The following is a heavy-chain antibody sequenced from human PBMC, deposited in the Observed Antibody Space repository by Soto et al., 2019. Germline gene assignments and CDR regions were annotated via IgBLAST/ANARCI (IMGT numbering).Heavy chain of an antibody. CDR1: GFSFSRHG. CDR3: ARDRSSTYYYYGMDL. Sequence: PGGSLRLSCAASGFSFSRHGMHWVRQAPGKGLEWVAVISYDGSNQDYADSVKGRFSISRDNSKNTVYLQMNSLRVGDSAVYYCARDRSSTYYYYGMDLWGQGTTVTVS. V-gene: IGHV3-30-3*01. CDR2: ISYDGSNQ. D-gene: IGHD6-19*01. J-gene: IGHJ6*02.